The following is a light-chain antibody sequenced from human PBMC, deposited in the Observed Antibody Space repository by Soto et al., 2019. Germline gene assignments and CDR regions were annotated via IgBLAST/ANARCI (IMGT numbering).Light chain of an antibody. CDR1: QSVPKNY. CDR3: QQCSTSPLT. CDR2: DAS. J-gene: IGKJ4*01. Sequence: EIVLTQSPGTLSLSPGERATLSCRASQSVPKNYLPCYQQKPGQAPRLLLHDASNRATGIPDRFSGSGSGTDFTLTISRLEPEDFAVYYCQQCSTSPLTFGGGTKVEIK. V-gene: IGKV3-20*01.